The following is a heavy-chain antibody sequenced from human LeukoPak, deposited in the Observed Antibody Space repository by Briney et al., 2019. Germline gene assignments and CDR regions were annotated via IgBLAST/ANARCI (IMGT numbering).Heavy chain of an antibody. J-gene: IGHJ4*02. CDR2: IYYSGST. V-gene: IGHV4-59*01. CDR1: GGAISSYY. CDR3: ALGRVTKDLDY. D-gene: IGHD2-21*02. Sequence: PAETLSLTCTVSGGAISSYYRSWVRQPPGKGLEWIGYIYYSGSTNYNPSLKSRVTISVDTSKTQFSLKLSSVTAADTAVYYCALGRVTKDLDYWGQGPLVTVSS.